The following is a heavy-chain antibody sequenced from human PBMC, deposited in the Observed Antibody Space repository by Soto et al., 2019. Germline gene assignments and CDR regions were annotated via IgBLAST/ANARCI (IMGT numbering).Heavy chain of an antibody. J-gene: IGHJ2*01. D-gene: IGHD3-16*01. Sequence: GGSLRLSCGAPGVTFKDYGMHWVRQAPGKGLEWVAVISYDGKQTYYADSVKGRFTISKDKSKRTLFLQMNSLRVDDTAVYYCARDGWGSNWYFDLWGRGTLVTVS. V-gene: IGHV3-30*03. CDR3: ARDGWGSNWYFDL. CDR1: GVTFKDYG. CDR2: ISYDGKQT.